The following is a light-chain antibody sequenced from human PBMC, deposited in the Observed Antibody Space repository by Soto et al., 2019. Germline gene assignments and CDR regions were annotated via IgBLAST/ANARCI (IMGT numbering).Light chain of an antibody. CDR2: GAS. CDR3: QQYNNWPYT. CDR1: QSVSSN. J-gene: IGKJ2*01. Sequence: EIVMTQSPDTLSVSQGERATLSCRASQSVSSNLAWYQQKPGQAPRLLIFGASTRATGIPARFSGSGSGTEFTLTISSLQSEDFAVYHCQQYNNWPYTFGQGTTLEIK. V-gene: IGKV3-15*01.